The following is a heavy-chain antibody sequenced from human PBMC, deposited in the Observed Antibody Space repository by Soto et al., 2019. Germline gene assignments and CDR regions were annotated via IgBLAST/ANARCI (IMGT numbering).Heavy chain of an antibody. CDR3: ARDLGDYDSKWFDP. CDR2: ISAYNGNT. J-gene: IGHJ5*02. Sequence: ASVKVSCKASGYTFTSCGISWVRQAPGQGLEWMGWISAYNGNTNYAQKLQGRVTMTTDTSTSTAYMELRSLRSDDTAVYYCARDLGDYDSKWFDPWGQGTLVTVSS. V-gene: IGHV1-18*01. D-gene: IGHD3-22*01. CDR1: GYTFTSCG.